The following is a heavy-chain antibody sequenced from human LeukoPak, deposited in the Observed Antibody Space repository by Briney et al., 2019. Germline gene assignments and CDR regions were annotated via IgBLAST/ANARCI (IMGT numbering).Heavy chain of an antibody. D-gene: IGHD3-9*01. CDR1: GGTFSSYA. Sequence: ASVKVSCKASGGTFSSYAISWVRRAPGQGLEWMGGIIPIFGTASYAQKFQGRVTITADESTSTAYMELSSLRSEDTAVYYCAREGDILTGYAFDYWGQGTLVTVSS. J-gene: IGHJ4*02. CDR2: IIPIFGTA. CDR3: AREGDILTGYAFDY. V-gene: IGHV1-69*13.